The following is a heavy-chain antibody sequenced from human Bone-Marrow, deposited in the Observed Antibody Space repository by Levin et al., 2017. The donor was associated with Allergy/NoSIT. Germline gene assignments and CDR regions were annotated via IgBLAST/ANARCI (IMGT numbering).Heavy chain of an antibody. CDR3: ARSYFYGLGSYSFFFDF. D-gene: IGHD3-10*01. J-gene: IGHJ4*02. Sequence: SETLSLTCSVSGDSIGPGVHYWNWIRQTPGKGLEWIGAIFYSGTTYYNRSLERRATISLGTSREQFSLRLYSLTAADTAIYYCARSYFYGLGSYSFFFDFWGQGALVTVSS. V-gene: IGHV4-39*07. CDR2: IFYSGTT. CDR1: GDSIGPGVHY.